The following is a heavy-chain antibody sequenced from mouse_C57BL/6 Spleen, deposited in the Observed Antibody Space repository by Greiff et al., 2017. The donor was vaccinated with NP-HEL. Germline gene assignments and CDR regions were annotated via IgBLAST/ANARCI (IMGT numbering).Heavy chain of an antibody. J-gene: IGHJ3*01. Sequence: QVQLQQPGAELVRPGSSVKLSCKASGYTFTSYWMDWVKQRPGQGLEWIGNIYPSDSETHYNQKFKDKATLTVDKSSSTAYMQLSSLTSEDSAVYYGARRRITTVVAPFAYWGQGTLVTVSA. CDR2: IYPSDSET. CDR1: GYTFTSYW. V-gene: IGHV1-61*01. D-gene: IGHD1-1*01. CDR3: ARRRITTVVAPFAY.